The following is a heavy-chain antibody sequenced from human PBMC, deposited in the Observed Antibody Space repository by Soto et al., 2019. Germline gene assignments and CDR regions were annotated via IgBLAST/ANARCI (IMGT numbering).Heavy chain of an antibody. CDR3: ARADIVVVVAAKYHYMDV. V-gene: IGHV3-48*01. D-gene: IGHD2-15*01. CDR2: ISSSSSTI. Sequence: GGSLRLSCAASGFTFSSYSMNWVRQAPGKGLEWVSYISSSSSTIYYADSVKGRFTISRDNAKNSLYLQMNSLRAEDTAVYYCARADIVVVVAAKYHYMDVWGKGTTVTVSS. CDR1: GFTFSSYS. J-gene: IGHJ6*03.